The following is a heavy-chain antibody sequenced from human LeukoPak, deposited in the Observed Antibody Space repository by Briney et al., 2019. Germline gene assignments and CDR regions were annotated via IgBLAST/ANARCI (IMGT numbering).Heavy chain of an antibody. CDR2: IIPIFGTA. J-gene: IGHJ6*03. CDR3: ARGAPYGDYPWYYYYMDV. Sequence: SVKVSCKASGYTFTSYAMNWVRQAPGQGLEWMGGIIPIFGTANYAQKFQGRVTITADKSTSTAYMELSSLRSEDTAVYYCARGAPYGDYPWYYYYMDVWGKGTTVTVSS. D-gene: IGHD4-17*01. V-gene: IGHV1-69*06. CDR1: GYTFTSYA.